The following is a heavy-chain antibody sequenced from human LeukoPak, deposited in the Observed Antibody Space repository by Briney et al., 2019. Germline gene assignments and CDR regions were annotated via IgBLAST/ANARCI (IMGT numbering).Heavy chain of an antibody. CDR3: ARAGAKYGGYEDC. D-gene: IGHD5-12*01. Sequence: ASVKVSCKASGYTFTGYYMHWVRQAPGQGLEWMGWINPNSGGTNYAQKFQGRVTMTRDTSISTAYMELSRLRSDDTAVYYCARAGAKYGGYEDCWGQGTLVTVSS. CDR2: INPNSGGT. CDR1: GYTFTGYY. V-gene: IGHV1-2*02. J-gene: IGHJ4*02.